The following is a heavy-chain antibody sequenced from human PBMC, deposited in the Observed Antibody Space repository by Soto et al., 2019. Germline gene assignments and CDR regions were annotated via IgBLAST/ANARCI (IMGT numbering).Heavy chain of an antibody. CDR1: GFTLSTYA. D-gene: IGHD6-13*01. V-gene: IGHV3-30-3*01. CDR2: ISDDGSNK. Sequence: QVQLVESGGGVIQPGRSLRLSCAASGFTLSTYAMHWVRQAPGKGLEWVAVISDDGSNKYYAESVKGRFTISRDNSKNTLYLQMNSLRAEDTAVYYCARDHFGSSWSYFDYWGQGTLVTVSS. J-gene: IGHJ4*02. CDR3: ARDHFGSSWSYFDY.